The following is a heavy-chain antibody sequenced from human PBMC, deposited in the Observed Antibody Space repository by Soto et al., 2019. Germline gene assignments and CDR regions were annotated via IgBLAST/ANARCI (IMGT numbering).Heavy chain of an antibody. D-gene: IGHD6-6*01. CDR3: AKLPHSSSISGGVDP. CDR2: VSAAGSIT. CDR1: GFTFSNYV. V-gene: IGHV3-23*01. Sequence: GSLRLSCVASGFTFSNYVMSWVRQAPGKGLEWVSTVSAAGSITYHADSVKGRFTISRDNSKNMVFLQMNSLRVEDTAIYFCAKLPHSSSISGGVDPWGQGTLVTVSS. J-gene: IGHJ5*02.